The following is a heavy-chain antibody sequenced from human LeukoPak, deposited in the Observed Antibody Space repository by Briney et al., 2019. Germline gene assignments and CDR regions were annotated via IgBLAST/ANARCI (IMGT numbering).Heavy chain of an antibody. Sequence: GGSPKIPRKGSGYHFTSYWLGWVRQMPGKGVEWMGTIYPGNSDTRSSASCQGHVTISDDKSICTAYLQWSSLKASDTAMYYCARRHYDFWSGPFDYWGQGTLVTVSS. V-gene: IGHV5-51*01. CDR2: IYPGNSDT. D-gene: IGHD3-3*01. CDR3: ARRHYDFWSGPFDY. J-gene: IGHJ4*02. CDR1: GYHFTSYW.